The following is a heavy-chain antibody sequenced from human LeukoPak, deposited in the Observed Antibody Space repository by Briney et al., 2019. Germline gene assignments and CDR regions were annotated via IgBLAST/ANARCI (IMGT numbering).Heavy chain of an antibody. D-gene: IGHD4-17*01. J-gene: IGHJ5*02. V-gene: IGHV1-2*02. CDR2: INPNSGDT. CDR1: GYTFTGYY. CDR3: ARVATVTTRAWFDP. Sequence: GASVKVSCKASGYTFTGYYMHWVRQAPGQGLEWMGWINPNSGDTNYAQKFQGRVTMTRDTSISTAYMELSRLRSDDTAVYYCARVATVTTRAWFDPWGQGTLVTVSS.